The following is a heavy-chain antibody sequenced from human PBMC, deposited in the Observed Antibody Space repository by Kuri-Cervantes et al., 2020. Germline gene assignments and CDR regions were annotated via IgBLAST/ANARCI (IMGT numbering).Heavy chain of an antibody. V-gene: IGHV4-59*08. Sequence: ESLKISCAASGFTFINAWMSWIRQSPEKGLEWIGYIYYTGSTNYNYNPSLKSRVTISVDTSKNQFSLKLSSVTAADTAVYYCARRPYVYGDYYFDYWGQGTLVTVSS. J-gene: IGHJ4*02. D-gene: IGHD4-17*01. CDR3: ARRPYVYGDYYFDY. CDR2: IYYTGST. CDR1: GFTFINAW.